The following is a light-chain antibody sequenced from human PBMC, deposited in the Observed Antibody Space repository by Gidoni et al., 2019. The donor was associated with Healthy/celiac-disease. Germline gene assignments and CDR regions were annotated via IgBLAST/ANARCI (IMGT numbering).Light chain of an antibody. CDR2: WAS. CDR1: QSVLYSSNNKNY. Sequence: DIVLPQSPASLAVSLGERATINCKSSQSVLYSSNNKNYLAWSQQKPGQPPKLLIYWASIRESGVPDRFSGRGSGTDFTVTISSLQAEDVAVYYCQQYYSTPKTFGQGTKVEIK. J-gene: IGKJ1*01. V-gene: IGKV4-1*01. CDR3: QQYYSTPKT.